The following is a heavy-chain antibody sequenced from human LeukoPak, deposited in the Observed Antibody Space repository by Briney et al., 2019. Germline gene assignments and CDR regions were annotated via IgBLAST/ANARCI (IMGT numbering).Heavy chain of an antibody. Sequence: GASVKVSCKASGYTFTGHYMHWVRQAPGQGLEWMGWINPNSGGTNYAQKFQGRVTTTRDTSISTAYMELSRLRSDDTAVYYCARAGGWLQSPFDYWGQGTLVTVSS. CDR1: GYTFTGHY. CDR3: ARAGGWLQSPFDY. V-gene: IGHV1-2*02. CDR2: INPNSGGT. D-gene: IGHD5-24*01. J-gene: IGHJ4*02.